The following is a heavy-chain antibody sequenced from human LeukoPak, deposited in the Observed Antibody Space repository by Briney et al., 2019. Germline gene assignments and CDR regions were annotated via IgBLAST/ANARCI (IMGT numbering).Heavy chain of an antibody. V-gene: IGHV4-39*07. Sequence: SETLSLTCTVSGGSISSSSYYWGWIRQPPGKGLEWIGSIYYSGSTYYNPSLKSRVTISVDTSKNQFSLKLSSVTAADTAVYYCASGGAGWADYWGQGTLVTVSS. CDR3: ASGGAGWADY. CDR1: GGSISSSSYY. J-gene: IGHJ4*02. D-gene: IGHD3-16*01. CDR2: IYYSGST.